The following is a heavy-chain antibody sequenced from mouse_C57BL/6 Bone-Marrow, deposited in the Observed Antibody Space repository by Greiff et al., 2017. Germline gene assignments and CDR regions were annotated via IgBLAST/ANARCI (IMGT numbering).Heavy chain of an antibody. J-gene: IGHJ2*01. V-gene: IGHV1-55*01. CDR1: GYTFTSYW. Sequence: QVQLQQPGAELVKPGASVKMSCKASGYTFTSYWITWVKQRPGQGLEWIGDIYPTSGRTNYNEKFKGKAILTVETSSNTAYMQLSSLTSEESAVFYCARSGPLGRSFDYWGQGTTLTVSS. CDR2: IYPTSGRT. D-gene: IGHD4-1*01. CDR3: ARSGPLGRSFDY.